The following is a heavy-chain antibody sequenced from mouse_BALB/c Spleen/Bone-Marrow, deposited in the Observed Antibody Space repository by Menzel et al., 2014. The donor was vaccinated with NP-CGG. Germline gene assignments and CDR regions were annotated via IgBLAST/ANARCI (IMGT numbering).Heavy chain of an antibody. CDR2: ISSGSST. Sequence: DVMLVESGGGLVKPGGSLKLSCAASGFTFSSYAMSWVRQTPEKRLEWVASISSGSSTYYPDSVKGRFTISRDNARNILYLQMSSLRSEDTAMYYCARGRTRGYTMDHWGQGTSVTVSS. V-gene: IGHV5-6-5*01. J-gene: IGHJ4*01. CDR1: GFTFSSYA. CDR3: ARGRTRGYTMDH.